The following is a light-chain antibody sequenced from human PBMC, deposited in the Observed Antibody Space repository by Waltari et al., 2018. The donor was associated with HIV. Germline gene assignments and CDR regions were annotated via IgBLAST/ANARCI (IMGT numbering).Light chain of an antibody. CDR1: SSHIRAGYY. J-gene: IGLJ1*01. V-gene: IGLV1-40*01. CDR3: QAYDSSLTHNYV. CDR2: GNN. Sequence: QSVLTQPPSVSGAPGQRVTISCTGSSSHIRAGYYPHWSQQRPGTAPKLLIYGNNNRPSGVPDRFAGSKSGTSASLAITGLQAEDEADYYCQAYDSSLTHNYVFGTGTKVTVL.